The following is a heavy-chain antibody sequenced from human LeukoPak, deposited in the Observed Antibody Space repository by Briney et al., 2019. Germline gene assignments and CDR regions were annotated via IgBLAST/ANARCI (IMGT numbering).Heavy chain of an antibody. V-gene: IGHV4-34*01. CDR1: GGSFSGYY. CDR2: INHSGST. CDR3: ARRDGYNLIKR. D-gene: IGHD5-24*01. J-gene: IGHJ4*02. Sequence: SSETLSLTCAVYGGSFSGYYWSWIRQPPGKGLEWIGEINHSGSTNYNPSLKSRVTISVDTSKNRFSLKLSSVTAADTAVYYCARRDGYNLIKRWGQGTLVTVSS.